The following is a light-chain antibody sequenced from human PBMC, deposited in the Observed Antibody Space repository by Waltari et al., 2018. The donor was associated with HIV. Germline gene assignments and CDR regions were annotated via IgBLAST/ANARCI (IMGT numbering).Light chain of an antibody. CDR2: GAS. CDR3: QQFYNWPRT. V-gene: IGKV3-15*01. J-gene: IGKJ4*01. CDR1: QTVSSY. Sequence: EIVMTQSPVTLSVSPGERATLSCRASQTVSSYLAWYQQKPGQAPRLLIYGASTRATGFPARFSGSGSGTEFTLTISSLQSEDFAVYYCQQFYNWPRTFGGGTKVEIK.